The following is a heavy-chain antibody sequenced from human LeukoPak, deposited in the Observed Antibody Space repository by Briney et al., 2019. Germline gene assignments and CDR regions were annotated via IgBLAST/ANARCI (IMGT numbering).Heavy chain of an antibody. Sequence: ASVKVSCKESGYTFTGYYMHWVRQAPGQGLEWMGWINPNSGGTNYAQKFQGWVNMTRDTCISTAYMELSRLGSDDTAVYYCAKGHSSGPYYYYGMDVWGQGTTVTVSS. J-gene: IGHJ6*02. CDR3: AKGHSSGPYYYYGMDV. CDR1: GYTFTGYY. D-gene: IGHD6-19*01. V-gene: IGHV1-2*04. CDR2: INPNSGGT.